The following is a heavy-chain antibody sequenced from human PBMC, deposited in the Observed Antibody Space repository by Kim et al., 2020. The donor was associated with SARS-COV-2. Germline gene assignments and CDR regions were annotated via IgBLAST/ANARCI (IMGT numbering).Heavy chain of an antibody. CDR3: ARISKEGVRQQPVSHP. CDR1: GYTFTSYG. V-gene: IGHV1-18*01. J-gene: IGHJ5*02. CDR2: ISAYNGNT. Sequence: ASVKVSCKASGYTFTSYGISWVRQAPGQGLEWMGWISAYNGNTNYAQKLQGRVTMTTDTSTSTAYMELRSLRSDDTAVYYCARISKEGVRQQPVSHPWGQGTLVTVSS. D-gene: IGHD6-13*01.